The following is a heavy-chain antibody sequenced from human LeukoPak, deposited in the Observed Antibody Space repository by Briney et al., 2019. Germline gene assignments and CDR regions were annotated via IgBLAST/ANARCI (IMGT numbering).Heavy chain of an antibody. J-gene: IGHJ4*02. V-gene: IGHV4-59*01. CDR2: IYSIGSS. Sequence: PSETLSLTCTVSGGSISSYYWSWIRQPPGKGLEWIGCIYSIGSSNYNPSLKSRVTISVDTSKNQFSLKLSSVTAADTAVYYCASYPLEGAAAGRSPYYFDYWGQGTLVTVSS. CDR3: ASYPLEGAAAGRSPYYFDY. D-gene: IGHD6-13*01. CDR1: GGSISSYY.